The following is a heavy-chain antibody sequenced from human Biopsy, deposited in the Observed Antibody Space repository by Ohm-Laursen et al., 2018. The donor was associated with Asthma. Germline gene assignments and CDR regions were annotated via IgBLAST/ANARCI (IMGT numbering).Heavy chain of an antibody. CDR1: GGSVSSDKYY. D-gene: IGHD5-12*01. V-gene: IGHV4-61*01. J-gene: IGHJ4*02. Sequence: SETLSLTCSVSGGSVSSDKYYWSWIRQPPGKGLEWIAYIFYSGATNYNPALKSRFAQSIDTSKSQFSLRLNSLSAADTAVYYCARGTIVAGIDYWGRGTLVTVSS. CDR3: ARGTIVAGIDY. CDR2: IFYSGAT.